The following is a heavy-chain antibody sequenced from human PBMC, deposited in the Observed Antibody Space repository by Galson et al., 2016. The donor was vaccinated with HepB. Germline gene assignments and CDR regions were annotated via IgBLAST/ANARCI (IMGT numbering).Heavy chain of an antibody. CDR1: GYSFTSYD. V-gene: IGHV1-46*01. Sequence: SVKVSSKASGYSFTSYDIYWVRQAPGQGLEWMGFINPSGGSTSYAQKFQGRVTMTRDTSTSTVYVELSSLRYEDTALYFCARLRLLTGYYSLGYWGQGTLVTVSS. CDR3: ARLRLLTGYYSLGY. D-gene: IGHD3-9*01. J-gene: IGHJ4*02. CDR2: INPSGGST.